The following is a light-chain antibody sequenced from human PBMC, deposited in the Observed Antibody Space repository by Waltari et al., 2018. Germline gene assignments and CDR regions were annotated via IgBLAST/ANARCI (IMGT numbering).Light chain of an antibody. CDR2: AAS. Sequence: DIQMTQSPSSLSASVGDRVSIPCRPSQSLSTHLNWYQQKPGKAPKLLIYAASNLQSGVPSRFSGRGSETDFTLTISSLQPEDFAVYYCQQSYNTPRTFGPGTKVDIK. CDR3: QQSYNTPRT. V-gene: IGKV1-39*01. J-gene: IGKJ3*01. CDR1: QSLSTH.